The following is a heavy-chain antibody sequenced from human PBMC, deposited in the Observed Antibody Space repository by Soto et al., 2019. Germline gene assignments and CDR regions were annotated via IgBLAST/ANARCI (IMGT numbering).Heavy chain of an antibody. CDR2: ISYDGDKK. V-gene: IGHV3-30-3*01. CDR1: GFSFSDYS. J-gene: IGHJ6*02. Sequence: QVHLVESGGGVVQPGRSLRLSCVASGFSFSDYSIHWVRQAPGKGLEWVGFISYDGDKKFLADSVKGRFNISRDNAKNTVYLQMTSLRPEDTAVFHCAVMVGLVVSDDYGLDVWGQGTTVTVSS. D-gene: IGHD2-21*01. CDR3: AVMVGLVVSDDYGLDV.